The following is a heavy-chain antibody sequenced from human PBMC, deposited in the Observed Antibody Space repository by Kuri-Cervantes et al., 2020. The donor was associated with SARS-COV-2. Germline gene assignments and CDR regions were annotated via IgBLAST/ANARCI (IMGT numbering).Heavy chain of an antibody. V-gene: IGHV4-39*07. CDR3: ARWGLGIVVVTANWFDP. CDR1: GFTFSSYS. Sequence: GSLRLSCAASGFTFSSYSMNWVRQAPGKGLEWIGSIYYSGSTYYNPSLKSRVTISVDTSKNQFSLKLSSVTAADTAVYYCARWGLGIVVVTANWFDPWGQGTLVTVSS. CDR2: IYYSGST. D-gene: IGHD2-21*02. J-gene: IGHJ5*02.